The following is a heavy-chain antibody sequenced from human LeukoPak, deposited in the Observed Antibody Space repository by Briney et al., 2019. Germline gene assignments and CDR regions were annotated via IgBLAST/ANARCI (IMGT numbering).Heavy chain of an antibody. D-gene: IGHD6-6*01. J-gene: IGHJ6*02. CDR3: ASSSPLEYYYYGMDV. V-gene: IGHV4-61*02. CDR2: IYTSGST. CDR1: GGSISSGSYC. Sequence: SQTLSLTCTVSGGSISSGSYCWSWIRQPAGKGLEWIGRIYTSGSTNYNPSLKSRVTISVDTSKNQFPLKLSSVTAADTAVYYCASSSPLEYYYYGMDVWGQGTTVTVSS.